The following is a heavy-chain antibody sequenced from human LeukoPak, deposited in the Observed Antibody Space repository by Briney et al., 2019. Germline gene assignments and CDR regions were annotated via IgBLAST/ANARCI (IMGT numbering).Heavy chain of an antibody. Sequence: GGSLRLSCAASGFTFSNYDMHWVRQPTGKGLEWVSAIGVAGDTFYAGSVKGRFTISRENAKNALFLQMNSLRAGDTAVYYCTRDRHGMDVWGQGTTVTVSS. CDR2: IGVAGDT. CDR3: TRDRHGMDV. V-gene: IGHV3-13*01. CDR1: GFTFSNYD. J-gene: IGHJ6*02.